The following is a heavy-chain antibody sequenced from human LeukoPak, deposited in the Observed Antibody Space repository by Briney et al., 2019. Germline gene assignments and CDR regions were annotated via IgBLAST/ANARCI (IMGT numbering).Heavy chain of an antibody. D-gene: IGHD1-26*01. CDR2: FDPKDGET. J-gene: IGHJ4*02. Sequence: ASVTVSCKVSGYTLTELSMHWVRQAPGKGLEWMGGFDPKDGETIYAQKFQGRVTMTEDTSTDTAYMELSSLRSEDTAVYYCATSLVVGATWLDYWGQGTLVTVSS. V-gene: IGHV1-24*01. CDR1: GYTLTELS. CDR3: ATSLVVGATWLDY.